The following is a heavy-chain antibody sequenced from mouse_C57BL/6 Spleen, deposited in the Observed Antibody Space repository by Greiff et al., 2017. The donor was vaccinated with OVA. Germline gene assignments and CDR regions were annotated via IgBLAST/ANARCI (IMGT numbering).Heavy chain of an antibody. CDR2: INPSTGGT. CDR3: ARLGTTVVAYYFDY. CDR1: GYSFTGYY. Sequence: VQLQQSGPELVKPGASVKISCKASGYSFTGYYMNWVKQSPEKSLEWIGEINPSTGGTTYNQKFKAKATLTVDKSSSTAYMQLKSLTSEDSAVYYCARLGTTVVAYYFDYWGQGTTLTVSS. J-gene: IGHJ2*01. D-gene: IGHD1-1*01. V-gene: IGHV1-42*01.